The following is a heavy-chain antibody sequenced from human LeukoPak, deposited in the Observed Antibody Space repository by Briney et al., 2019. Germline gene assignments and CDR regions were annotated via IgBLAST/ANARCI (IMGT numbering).Heavy chain of an antibody. CDR1: GFTFSSYW. CDR2: INSDGSST. J-gene: IGHJ3*02. Sequence: GGSLRLSCAASGFTFSSYWMHWVRQAPGKGLVWVSRINSDGSSTSYADSVKGRLTISRDNAENTLYLQMNSLRAEDTAVYHCARVRQGWLQLDAFDIWGQGTMVTVSS. D-gene: IGHD5-24*01. V-gene: IGHV3-74*01. CDR3: ARVRQGWLQLDAFDI.